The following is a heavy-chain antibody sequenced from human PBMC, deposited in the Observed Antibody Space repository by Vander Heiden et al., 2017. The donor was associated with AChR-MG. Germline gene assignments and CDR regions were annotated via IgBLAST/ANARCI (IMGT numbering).Heavy chain of an antibody. CDR2: INPNSGGT. CDR3: ARETACSGGTCQLDY. V-gene: IGHV1-2*02. J-gene: IGHJ4*02. CDR1: GNTLIAYY. Sequence: QVQLVQSGAAAKKPGASVKVSCKASGNTLIAYYIHWVRQATGQGLEWMGWINPNSGGTNYAQNCQGRVTMTRDTSSSTAYMDLTRLRFDDTAVYYCARETACSGGTCQLDYWGQGTLVAHSS. D-gene: IGHD2-15*01.